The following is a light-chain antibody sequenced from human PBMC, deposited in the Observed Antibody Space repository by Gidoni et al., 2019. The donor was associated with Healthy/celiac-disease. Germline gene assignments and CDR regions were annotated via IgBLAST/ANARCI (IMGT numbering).Light chain of an antibody. J-gene: IGKJ5*01. CDR3: QQRSNWTPIT. CDR2: DAS. V-gene: IGKV3-11*01. Sequence: EIVLTQSPATLSLSPGERATLSCRASQSVSSYLAWYQQKPGQAPRLLIYDASNRDTGIPARFSGSGSGTDFTLTISSLEPEDVEVYYCQQRSNWTPITFGQGTQLEIK. CDR1: QSVSSY.